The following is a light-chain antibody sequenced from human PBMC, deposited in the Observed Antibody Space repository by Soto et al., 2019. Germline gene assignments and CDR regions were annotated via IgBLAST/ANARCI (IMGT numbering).Light chain of an antibody. V-gene: IGKV1-27*01. Sequence: DIQMTQSPSSLSASVGDRVTITCRASQGIGNYLARYQQKPGRVPKLLIHAATTLQSGVPSRFSGSGSGTDFTLTISCLQSEDFATYYCQQYYIYPPTFGQGTKVDIK. J-gene: IGKJ1*01. CDR3: QQYYIYPPT. CDR2: AAT. CDR1: QGIGNY.